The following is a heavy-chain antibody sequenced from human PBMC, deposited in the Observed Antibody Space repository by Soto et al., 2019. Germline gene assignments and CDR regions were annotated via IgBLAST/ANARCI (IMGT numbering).Heavy chain of an antibody. CDR2: ISNSGIT. CDR3: ARHPAIAKFENGLDV. D-gene: IGHD3-16*01. CDR1: GDSISSGGYC. V-gene: IGHV4-31*03. J-gene: IGHJ6*02. Sequence: SETLSLTCTVSGDSISSGGYCWSWIRQHPGKGLEWIGYISNSGITLYNPSLKSRVTISIDTSKNQFSLNLSSVTAADTAMYYCARHPAIAKFENGLDVWGQGTTVTVSS.